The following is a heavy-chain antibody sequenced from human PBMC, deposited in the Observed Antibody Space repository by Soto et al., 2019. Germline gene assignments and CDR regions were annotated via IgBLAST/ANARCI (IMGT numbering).Heavy chain of an antibody. CDR3: SGGVGDAF. Sequence: EVHLVESGGGLVQTGGSLRLSCAIFESTVSRDWMNWVRQAPGKGLEWVAHINQDGSGKYYVASAKGRFTISRDNAKKSLYLQMASLGPEDTAMYYCSGGVGDAFWGQGTLVTVSS. V-gene: IGHV3-7*04. J-gene: IGHJ4*02. CDR1: ESTVSRDW. CDR2: INQDGSGK. D-gene: IGHD1-26*01.